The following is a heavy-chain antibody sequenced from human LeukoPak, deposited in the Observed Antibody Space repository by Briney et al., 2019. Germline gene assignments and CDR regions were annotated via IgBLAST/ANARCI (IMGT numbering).Heavy chain of an antibody. CDR1: GGSFSGYY. Sequence: SETLSLTCAVYGGSFSGYYWSWIRQPPGTGLEWIGYIYYSGSTNYNPSLKSRVTISVDTSKNQFSLKLSSVTAADTAVYYCARHSRDDYDFWSGSTYYFDYWGQGTLVTVSS. CDR2: IYYSGST. D-gene: IGHD3-3*01. CDR3: ARHSRDDYDFWSGSTYYFDY. V-gene: IGHV4-59*08. J-gene: IGHJ4*02.